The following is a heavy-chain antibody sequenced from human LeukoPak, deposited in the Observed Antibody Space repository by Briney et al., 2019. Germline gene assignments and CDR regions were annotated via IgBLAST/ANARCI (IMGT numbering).Heavy chain of an antibody. CDR2: IIPIFGTA. Sequence: GASVKVSCKASGGTFSSYAISWVRQAPGQGLEWMGGIIPIFGTANYAQKFQGRVTITADESTSTAYMELSSLRSEDTAVYYCARAKMATSNFDYWGQGTLVTVSS. J-gene: IGHJ4*02. V-gene: IGHV1-69*01. CDR1: GGTFSSYA. D-gene: IGHD5-24*01. CDR3: ARAKMATSNFDY.